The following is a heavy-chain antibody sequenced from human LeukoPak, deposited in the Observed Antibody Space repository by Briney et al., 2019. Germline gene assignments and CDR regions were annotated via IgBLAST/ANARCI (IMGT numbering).Heavy chain of an antibody. CDR1: GYSISSGYY. V-gene: IGHV4-38-2*02. CDR3: ARDIRSGFYYYYMDV. D-gene: IGHD3-3*01. J-gene: IGHJ6*03. Sequence: SETLSLTCSVSGYSISSGYYWGWIRQPPGKGLEWIGSISHRGSSYYNPSLRSRVTISIDRSKNQFSLKLNSVTAADTAVYYCARDIRSGFYYYYMDVWGKGTTVTVSS. CDR2: ISHRGSS.